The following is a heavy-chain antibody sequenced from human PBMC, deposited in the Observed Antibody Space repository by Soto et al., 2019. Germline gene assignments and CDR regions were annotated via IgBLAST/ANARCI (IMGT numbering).Heavy chain of an antibody. D-gene: IGHD2-15*01. V-gene: IGHV4-34*01. CDR2: INHSGST. CDR3: ARGRPHCSGGSCYSSNWFDP. J-gene: IGHJ5*02. Sequence: SETLSLTCAVYGGSFSGYYWSWIRQPPGKGLEWIGEINHSGSTNYNPSLKSRVTISVDTSKNQFSLKLSSVTAADTAVYYCARGRPHCSGGSCYSSNWFDPWGQGTLVTVSS. CDR1: GGSFSGYY.